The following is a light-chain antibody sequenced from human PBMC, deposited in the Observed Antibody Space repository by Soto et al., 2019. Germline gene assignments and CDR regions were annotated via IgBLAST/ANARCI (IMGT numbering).Light chain of an antibody. CDR3: HQRQRRPRT. Sequence: IIFTQSPSTLSAFPGDRVTLSFRASQALNTRLAWYQHKPGQAPRLLIYLTSNRAAGVPARFSAWGSETDFTLTISDVEPEDFALYYRHQRQRRPRTFGQGTKVDIK. J-gene: IGKJ1*01. V-gene: IGKV3D-11*01. CDR2: LTS. CDR1: QALNTR.